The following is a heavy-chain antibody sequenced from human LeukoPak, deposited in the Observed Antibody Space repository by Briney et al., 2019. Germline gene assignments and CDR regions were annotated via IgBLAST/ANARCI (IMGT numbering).Heavy chain of an antibody. CDR2: INWKGGST. V-gene: IGHV3-20*04. CDR1: GFTFDAYG. J-gene: IGHJ4*02. Sequence: PGGSLRLSCAASGFTFDAYGISWVRQDPGNGLEWVYCINWKGGSTGYADSVKGRFTISRDNAKNSLYLQMNSLRAEDTALYYCARVFQGSEGYWGQGTLVTVSS. D-gene: IGHD2-15*01. CDR3: ARVFQGSEGY.